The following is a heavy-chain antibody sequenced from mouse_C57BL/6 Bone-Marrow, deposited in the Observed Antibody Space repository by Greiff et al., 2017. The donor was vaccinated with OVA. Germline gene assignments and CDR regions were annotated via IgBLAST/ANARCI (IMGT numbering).Heavy chain of an antibody. CDR3: ARRWWPLDY. CDR1: GFTFSSYG. D-gene: IGHD1-1*02. CDR2: ISSGGSYT. Sequence: EVKVVESGGDLVKPGGSLKLSCAASGFTFSSYGMTWVRQTPDKRLEWVATISSGGSYTYYPDSVKGRFTISRDNANNTLYLQLSSLKSEDNAMYYCARRWWPLDYWGQGTTLTVSS. V-gene: IGHV5-6*02. J-gene: IGHJ2*01.